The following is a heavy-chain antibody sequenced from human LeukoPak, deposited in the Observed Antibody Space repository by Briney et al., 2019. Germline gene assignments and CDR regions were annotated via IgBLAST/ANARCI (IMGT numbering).Heavy chain of an antibody. CDR1: GGSFSGYY. CDR2: INHSGST. CDR3: AKRPRPPNCKSSRLLRGAFDN. D-gene: IGHD2/OR15-2a*01. J-gene: IGHJ3*02. V-gene: IGHV4-34*01. Sequence: SETLSLTCAVYGGSFSGYYWSWIRQPPGKGLEWIGEINHSGSTNYNPSLKSRVTISVDTSKNQFSLKLSSVTAADTAVYYCAKRPRPPNCKSSRLLRGAFDNLGPGTMVTVSS.